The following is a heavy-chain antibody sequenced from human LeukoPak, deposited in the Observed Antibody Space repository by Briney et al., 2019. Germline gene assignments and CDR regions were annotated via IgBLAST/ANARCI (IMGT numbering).Heavy chain of an antibody. CDR1: GYSFTSYW. D-gene: IGHD6-13*01. V-gene: IGHV5-51*07. CDR2: IYPGDSDT. J-gene: IGHJ2*01. Sequence: GESLKISCKGSGYSFTSYWIGWVHQMPGKGLEWMGVIYPGDSDTRYSPSFQGQVTISVDKSISTAYLRWSSLKASDTAMYYCASTSRAGDWYFDLWGRGTLVTVSS. CDR3: ASTSRAGDWYFDL.